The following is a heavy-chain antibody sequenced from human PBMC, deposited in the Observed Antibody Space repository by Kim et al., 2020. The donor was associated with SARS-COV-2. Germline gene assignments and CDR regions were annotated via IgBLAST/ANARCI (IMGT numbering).Heavy chain of an antibody. J-gene: IGHJ4*02. CDR3: ARGYFMGVAADY. D-gene: IGHD2-15*01. CDR2: INSDGSGT. Sequence: GGSLRLSCAASGFTFSSYWMHWVRQAPGKGLVWVSRINSDGSGTSYADSVKGRFTISRDNAKNTLYLQMNSLRAEDTAVYYCARGYFMGVAADYWGQGTLVTVSS. V-gene: IGHV3-74*01. CDR1: GFTFSSYW.